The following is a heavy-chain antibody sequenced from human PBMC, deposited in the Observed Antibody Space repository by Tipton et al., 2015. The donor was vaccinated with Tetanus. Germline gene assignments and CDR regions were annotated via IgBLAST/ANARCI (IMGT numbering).Heavy chain of an antibody. CDR3: AKDGWFGESYYYYYAMDV. J-gene: IGHJ6*02. V-gene: IGHV3-23*01. CDR1: GFTFSSYP. D-gene: IGHD3-10*01. CDR2: IAGTAGST. Sequence: SLRLSCAASGFTFSSYPMAWVRQAPGKGLEWVSGIAGTAGSTYYRDSVRGRFTVSRDNSKDTLYLQMNSLTTEDTAVYYCAKDGWFGESYYYYYAMDVWGQGTTVTVSS.